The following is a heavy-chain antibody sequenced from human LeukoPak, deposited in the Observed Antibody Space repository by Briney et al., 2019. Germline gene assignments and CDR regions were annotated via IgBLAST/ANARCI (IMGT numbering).Heavy chain of an antibody. J-gene: IGHJ6*02. D-gene: IGHD3-16*01. CDR2: INPNSGDT. V-gene: IGHV1-2*02. CDR3: ARRFYYAMDV. CDR1: GYSLTGYF. Sequence: ASVKVSCKASGYSLTGYFMQRVRQAPGQGLEWMGWINPNSGDTNYAQQFQGRVTMTRDTSISTAYMELSRLRSDDAGVYYCARRFYYAMDVWGQGTTVTVSS.